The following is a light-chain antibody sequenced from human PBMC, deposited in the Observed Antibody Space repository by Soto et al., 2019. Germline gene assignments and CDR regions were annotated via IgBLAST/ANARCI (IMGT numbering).Light chain of an antibody. Sequence: DIVMTQSPDSLAVSLGERATINCKSSQSVLYSSKNKNYLAWYQQKPGQPPKLLIYWASTRESGVPDRFSGSGSGTDFTLTISSLQAEDVAVYYCQQYYSTLFTFGPGTKVDIK. J-gene: IGKJ3*01. CDR1: QSVLYSSKNKNY. V-gene: IGKV4-1*01. CDR2: WAS. CDR3: QQYYSTLFT.